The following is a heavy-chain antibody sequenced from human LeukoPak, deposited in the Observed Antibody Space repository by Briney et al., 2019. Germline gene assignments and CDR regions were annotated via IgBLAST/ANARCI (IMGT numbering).Heavy chain of an antibody. CDR3: AKDLGGSTDY. D-gene: IGHD5-12*01. J-gene: IGHJ4*02. V-gene: IGHV3-23*01. Sequence: QPGGSLRLSCAASGFTFNNYAVSWVRQAPGKGLEWVSLIRGSTYYEGSVKGRFTISRDNPQKTVYLQMNSLRAEDTALYYCAKDLGGSTDYWGQGTLVTVSS. CDR2: IRGST. CDR1: GFTFNNYA.